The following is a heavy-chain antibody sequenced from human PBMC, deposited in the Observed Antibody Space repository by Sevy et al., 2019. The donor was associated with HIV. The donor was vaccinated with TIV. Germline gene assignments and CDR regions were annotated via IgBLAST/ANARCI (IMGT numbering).Heavy chain of an antibody. Sequence: ASVKVSCKASGYIFTDYYIHWVRQAPGQGLEWMAWINSDSGVTNYAQRFQGEVTVTRDPSLSTAYLELTNLKSNDTAIYYCARLTTQPTSDLYGLDGWGQWTTVTVSS. V-gene: IGHV1-2*02. J-gene: IGHJ6*02. CDR3: ARLTTQPTSDLYGLDG. CDR1: GYIFTDYY. D-gene: IGHD4-17*01. CDR2: INSDSGVT.